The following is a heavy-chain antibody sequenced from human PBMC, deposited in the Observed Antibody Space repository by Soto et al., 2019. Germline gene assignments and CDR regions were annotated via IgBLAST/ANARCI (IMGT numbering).Heavy chain of an antibody. J-gene: IGHJ6*02. V-gene: IGHV3-48*02. CDR2: ISSSSSTI. CDR1: GFTFSSYS. CDR3: ARDLDPMTTVVTPDYYYYGMDV. Sequence: GGSLRLSCAASGFTFSSYSMNWVRQAPGKGLEWVSYISSSSSTIYYADSVKGRFTISRDNAKNSLYLQMNSLRDEDTAVYYCARDLDPMTTVVTPDYYYYGMDVWGQGTTVTVSS. D-gene: IGHD4-17*01.